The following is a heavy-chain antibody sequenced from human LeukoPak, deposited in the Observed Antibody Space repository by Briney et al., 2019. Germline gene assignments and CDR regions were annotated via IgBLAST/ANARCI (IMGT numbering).Heavy chain of an antibody. CDR1: GYAFSNFG. CDR2: ISGNNDNP. Sequence: ASVRVSCKTSGYAFSNFGINWVRQAPGQGLEWMGWISGNNDNPNYGQKFQGRFTVTTDSSTSTAYMELRNLRFDDTAVYYCARDGTSTDDYWGQGTLVTVSS. V-gene: IGHV1-18*01. J-gene: IGHJ4*02. CDR3: ARDGTSTDDY. D-gene: IGHD2-2*01.